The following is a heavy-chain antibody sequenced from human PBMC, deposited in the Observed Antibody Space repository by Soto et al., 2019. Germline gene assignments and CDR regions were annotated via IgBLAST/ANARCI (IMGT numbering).Heavy chain of an antibody. CDR2: ISWNSGSI. V-gene: IGHV3-9*01. J-gene: IGHJ6*03. D-gene: IGHD6-13*01. Sequence: EVQLVESGGGLVQPGRSLRLSCAASGFTFDDYAMHWVRQAPGKGLEWVSGISWNSGSIGYADSVKGRFTISRDNAKNSLYLQMNSLRAEDTALYYCAKELYSSSWYYYYMDVWGKGTTVTVSS. CDR3: AKELYSSSWYYYYMDV. CDR1: GFTFDDYA.